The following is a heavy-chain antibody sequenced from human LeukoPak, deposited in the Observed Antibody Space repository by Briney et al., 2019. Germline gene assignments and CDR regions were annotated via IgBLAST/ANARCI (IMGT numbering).Heavy chain of an antibody. V-gene: IGHV3-30*02. D-gene: IGHD3-10*01. CDR2: IWSNGINN. J-gene: IGHJ3*01. CDR1: GFTFSAYG. Sequence: PGGSLRLSCGASGFTFSAYGMHWVRQAPGKGLEWVAVIWSNGINNYYADSVRGRFTFSRDNSKNTLYLQMNNLRPDDTAIYYCVKESGPFGAFDFWGQGTMVTVSS. CDR3: VKESGPFGAFDF.